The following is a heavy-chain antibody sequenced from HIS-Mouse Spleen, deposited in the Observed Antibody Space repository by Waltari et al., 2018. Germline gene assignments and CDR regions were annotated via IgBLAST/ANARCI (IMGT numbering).Heavy chain of an antibody. J-gene: IGHJ2*01. V-gene: IGHV4-39*07. D-gene: IGHD6-13*01. CDR2: IYYSGRP. CDR1: GGSISSSSYY. Sequence: QLQLQESGPGLVKPSETLSLTCTVSGGSISSSSYYWGWIRQPPGKGLEGIGSIYYSGRPYYNPPLKSRVTVSVDTSKNQFSLKLSSVTAADTAVYYCAREIPYSSSWYDWYFDLWGRGTLVTVSS. CDR3: AREIPYSSSWYDWYFDL.